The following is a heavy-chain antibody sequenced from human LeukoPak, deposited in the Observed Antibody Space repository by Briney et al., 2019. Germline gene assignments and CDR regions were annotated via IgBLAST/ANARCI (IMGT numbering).Heavy chain of an antibody. D-gene: IGHD6-13*01. Sequence: ASVKVSCKVSGYTLTELSMHWVRQAPGKGLEWMGGFDPEDGETIYAQKFQGRVTMTEDTSTDTAYMELSSLRSEDTAVYYCATDLPYSSSWAQGYWGQGTLVTVSS. J-gene: IGHJ4*02. V-gene: IGHV1-24*01. CDR1: GYTLTELS. CDR2: FDPEDGET. CDR3: ATDLPYSSSWAQGY.